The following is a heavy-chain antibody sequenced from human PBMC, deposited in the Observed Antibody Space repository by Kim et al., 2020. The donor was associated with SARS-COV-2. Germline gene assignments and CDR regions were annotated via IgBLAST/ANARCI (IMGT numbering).Heavy chain of an antibody. D-gene: IGHD3-22*01. V-gene: IGHV3-48*02. J-gene: IGHJ4*02. CDR1: GFTFSSYS. CDR2: ISSSSTI. CDR3: ARDVPYDSSGYYYLY. Sequence: GSLRLSCAASGFTFSSYSMNWVRQAPGKGLEWVSYISSSSTIYYADSVKGRFTISRDNAKNSLYLQMNSLRDEDTAVYYCARDVPYDSSGYYYLYWGQGTLVTVSS.